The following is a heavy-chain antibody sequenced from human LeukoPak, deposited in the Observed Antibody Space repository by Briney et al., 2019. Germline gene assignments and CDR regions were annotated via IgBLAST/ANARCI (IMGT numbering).Heavy chain of an antibody. D-gene: IGHD1-1*01. V-gene: IGHV4-34*01. J-gene: IGHJ4*02. CDR1: GGSFSGSY. CDR2: INHSGST. Sequence: SETLSLTCAVYGGSFSGSYGSWIRQPPGKGLEWIGEINHSGSTNYNPSIKSRVTISVDTSKNQFSLKLSSVTAADTAVYYCASHLATAQTFDYWGQGTLVTVSS. CDR3: ASHLATAQTFDY.